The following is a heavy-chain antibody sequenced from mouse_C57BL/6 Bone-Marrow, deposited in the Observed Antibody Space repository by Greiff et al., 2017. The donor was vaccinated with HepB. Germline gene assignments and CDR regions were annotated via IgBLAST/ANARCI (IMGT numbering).Heavy chain of an antibody. D-gene: IGHD2-12*01. V-gene: IGHV5-4*01. Sequence: EVMLVESGGGLVKPGGFLKLSCAASGFTFSSYAMSWVRQTPEKRLEWVATISDGGSYTYYPDNVKGRFTISRDNAKNNLYLQMSHLKSEDTAMYYCARDYEYYAMDYWGQGTSVTVSS. CDR3: ARDYEYYAMDY. CDR1: GFTFSSYA. J-gene: IGHJ4*01. CDR2: ISDGGSYT.